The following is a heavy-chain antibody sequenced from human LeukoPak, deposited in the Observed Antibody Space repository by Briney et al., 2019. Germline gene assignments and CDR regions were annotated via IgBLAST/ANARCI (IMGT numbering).Heavy chain of an antibody. CDR2: INSDASSA. V-gene: IGHV3-74*01. J-gene: IGHJ4*02. Sequence: GGSLRLSCAASGFTFSSYWMHWVRHAPGEGLVWVSRINSDASSASYADSVKGRFTISRDNAKNTLYLQMNSLRAEDTAVYYCARDANYDFRFDSWGQGTLVTVSS. CDR1: GFTFSSYW. D-gene: IGHD3-3*01. CDR3: ARDANYDFRFDS.